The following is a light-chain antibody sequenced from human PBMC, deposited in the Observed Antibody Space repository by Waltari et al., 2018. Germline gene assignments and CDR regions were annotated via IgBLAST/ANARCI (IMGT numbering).Light chain of an antibody. CDR1: SSDIGGYNA. J-gene: IGLJ2*01. CDR2: DVS. CDR3: CSYRSGTTIL. Sequence: QAALTQPPSVSKSLGQSVSPSCTGTSSDIGGYNAVSWYQQSPETTPSLLIYDVSKRPSGVSDRFSGSTSGNTASLTISGLRAEDDADYYCCSYRSGTTILFGGGTRLTVL. V-gene: IGLV2-18*02.